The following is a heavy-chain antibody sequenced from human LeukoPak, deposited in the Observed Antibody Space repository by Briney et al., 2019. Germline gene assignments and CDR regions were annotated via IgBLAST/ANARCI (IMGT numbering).Heavy chain of an antibody. V-gene: IGHV3-11*06. CDR2: ISSSSSYT. Sequence: GGSLRLSCAASGFTFSDYYMSWIRQAPGKGLEWVSYISSSSSYTNYADSVKGRFTISRDNAKNSLYLQMNSLRAEDTAVYYCAGVGSSSRSPYYFDYWGQRTLVTVSS. J-gene: IGHJ4*02. D-gene: IGHD6-13*01. CDR3: AGVGSSSRSPYYFDY. CDR1: GFTFSDYY.